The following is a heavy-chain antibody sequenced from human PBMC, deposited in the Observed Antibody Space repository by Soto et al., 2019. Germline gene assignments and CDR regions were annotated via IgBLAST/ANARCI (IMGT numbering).Heavy chain of an antibody. D-gene: IGHD6-6*01. CDR2: ISGSGDNT. J-gene: IGHJ4*02. CDR1: GITFSNYA. V-gene: IGHV3-23*01. CDR3: AKRPLAARHTDY. Sequence: EVQLLESGGGLVQPGGSLRLSCAASGITFSNYAMTWVRQAPGKGLEWFSTISGSGDNTYYADSVRGRFTISRDNSKNTLYLQMNSLRADDTAVYYCAKRPLAARHTDYWGQGTLVTVSS.